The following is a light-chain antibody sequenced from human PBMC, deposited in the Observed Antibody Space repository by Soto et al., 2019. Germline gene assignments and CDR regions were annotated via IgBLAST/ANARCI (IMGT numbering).Light chain of an antibody. CDR3: QQSYSTPWT. V-gene: IGKV1-39*01. CDR1: QSISTY. CDR2: AAS. Sequence: DIQMTQSPSSLSASVGDRVTITCRASQSISTYLNWYQQKPGKAPKLLIYAASSLQGGVPSRFSGSGSGTDFTLTIRSLQPEDFATYYCQQSYSTPWTFDQGTKVEIK. J-gene: IGKJ1*01.